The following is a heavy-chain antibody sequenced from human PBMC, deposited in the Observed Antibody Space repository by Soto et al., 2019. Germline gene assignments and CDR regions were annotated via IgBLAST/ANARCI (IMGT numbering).Heavy chain of an antibody. Sequence: ASVKVSCKASGYTFTSYGISWVRQAPGQGLEWMGWISAYNGNTNYAQKLQGRVTMTTDTSTSTAYMELRSLRSDDTAVYYCAREFSYDSSGYFDYWGQGTLVTVSS. CDR1: GYTFTSYG. CDR3: AREFSYDSSGYFDY. CDR2: ISAYNGNT. V-gene: IGHV1-18*01. J-gene: IGHJ4*02. D-gene: IGHD3-22*01.